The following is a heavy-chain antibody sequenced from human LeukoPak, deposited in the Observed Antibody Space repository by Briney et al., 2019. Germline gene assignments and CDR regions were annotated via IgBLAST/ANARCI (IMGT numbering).Heavy chain of an antibody. D-gene: IGHD3-9*01. CDR3: ARVKGDILTGYYTEYYFDY. CDR1: GSSINNYY. Sequence: ETLSLTCTVSGSSINNYYWSWVRQAPGKGLEWVSVIYSGGSTYYADSVKGRFTISRDNSKNTLYLQMNSLRAEDTAVYYCARVKGDILTGYYTEYYFDYWGQGTLVTVSS. J-gene: IGHJ4*02. CDR2: IYSGGST. V-gene: IGHV3-53*01.